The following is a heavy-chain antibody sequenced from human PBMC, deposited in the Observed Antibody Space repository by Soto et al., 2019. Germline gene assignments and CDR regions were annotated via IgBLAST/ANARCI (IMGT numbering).Heavy chain of an antibody. V-gene: IGHV1-18*01. CDR2: ISAYNGNT. Sequence: ASVKVSCKASGYTFTSYGISWVRQAPGQGLEWMGWISAYNGNTNYAQKLQGRVTMTTDTSTSTAYMELRSLRSDDTAVYYCARAYDFGGVIVPDDYWGQGTLVTVSS. CDR3: ARAYDFGGVIVPDDY. CDR1: GYTFTSYG. D-gene: IGHD3-16*02. J-gene: IGHJ4*02.